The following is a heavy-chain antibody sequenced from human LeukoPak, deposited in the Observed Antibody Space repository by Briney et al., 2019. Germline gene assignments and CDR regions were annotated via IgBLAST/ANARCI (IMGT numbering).Heavy chain of an antibody. V-gene: IGHV1-18*01. D-gene: IGHD5-18*01. CDR3: ARVSSGQLWFYYYYYMDV. CDR1: GYTFTSYG. CDR2: ISAYNGNT. Sequence: ASVKVPCKASGYTFTSYGISWVRQAPGQGLEWMGWISAYNGNTNYAQKLQGRVTMTTDTSTSTAYMELRSLRSDDTAVYYCARVSSGQLWFYYYYYMDVWGKGTTVTVSS. J-gene: IGHJ6*03.